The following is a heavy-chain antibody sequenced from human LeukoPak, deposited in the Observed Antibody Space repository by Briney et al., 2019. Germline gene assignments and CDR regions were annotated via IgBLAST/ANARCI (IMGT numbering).Heavy chain of an antibody. V-gene: IGHV1-2*02. CDR3: ARTLSSGDDAFDI. D-gene: IGHD2-15*01. Sequence: VASVKVSCKASGYTFTGYYMHWVRQAPGQGLEWMGWINPNSGGTSYAQKFQGRVTMTRDTSTSTVYMELSSLRSEDTAVYYCARTLSSGDDAFDIWGQGTMVTVSS. J-gene: IGHJ3*02. CDR1: GYTFTGYY. CDR2: INPNSGGT.